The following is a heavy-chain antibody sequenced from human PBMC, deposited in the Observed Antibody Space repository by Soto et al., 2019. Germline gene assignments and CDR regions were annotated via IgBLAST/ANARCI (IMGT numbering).Heavy chain of an antibody. V-gene: IGHV1-46*01. CDR2: INPSGGST. CDR1: GYTFTSYY. J-gene: IGHJ6*02. Sequence: QVQLVQSGAEVKKPGASVKVSCKASGYTFTSYYMHWVRQAPGQGLEWMGIINPSGGSTSYAQKFQGRVTMTSDTSTSTVYMELSSLRSEDTAVYYCAREVTTRDYYYYGMDVWGQGTTVTVSS. D-gene: IGHD4-17*01. CDR3: AREVTTRDYYYYGMDV.